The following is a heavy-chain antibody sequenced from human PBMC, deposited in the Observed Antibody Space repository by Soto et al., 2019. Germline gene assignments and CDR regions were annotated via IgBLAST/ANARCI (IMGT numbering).Heavy chain of an antibody. CDR1: GFSLSTSGMC. D-gene: IGHD3-22*01. CDR3: ARMANYDSSGYSRDYYYGMDV. J-gene: IGHJ6*02. CDR2: IDWDDDK. Sequence: GSGPTLVNPTQTLTLTCTFSGFSLSTSGMCVSWIRQPPGKALEWLALIDWDDDKYYSTSLKTRLTISKDTSKNQVVLTMTNMDPVDTATYYCARMANYDSSGYSRDYYYGMDVWGQGTTVTVSS. V-gene: IGHV2-70*01.